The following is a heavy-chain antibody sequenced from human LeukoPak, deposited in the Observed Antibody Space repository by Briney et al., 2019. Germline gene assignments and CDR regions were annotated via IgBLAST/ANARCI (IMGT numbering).Heavy chain of an antibody. CDR3: AKDRLQFPLDY. CDR2: ISSSGGST. V-gene: IGHV3-23*01. CDR1: GFRFGGYS. D-gene: IGHD2-21*02. Sequence: GGSLRLSCTASGFRFGGYSIHWVRQAPGKGLEWVSAISSSGGSTYYADSVKGRFTISRDISKNTLYLQMNSLRAEDTAVYYCAKDRLQFPLDYWGQGALVTVTS. J-gene: IGHJ4*02.